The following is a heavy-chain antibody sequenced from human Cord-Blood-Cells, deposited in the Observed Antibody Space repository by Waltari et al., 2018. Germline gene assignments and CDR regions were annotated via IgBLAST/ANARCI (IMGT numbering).Heavy chain of an antibody. V-gene: IGHV4-4*02. CDR3: ARDLGSSGSGSYYNY. Sequence: QVQLQESGPGLVKPSGTLSLTCAVSGGSISSSNWWSWVRQPPGKGLEWSGEIYHSGRTNYNTSLKSRVTISVDKSKNQFSLKLSSVTAADTAVYYCARDLGSSGSGSYYNYWGQGTLVTVSS. CDR1: GGSISSSNW. D-gene: IGHD3-10*01. J-gene: IGHJ4*02. CDR2: IYHSGRT.